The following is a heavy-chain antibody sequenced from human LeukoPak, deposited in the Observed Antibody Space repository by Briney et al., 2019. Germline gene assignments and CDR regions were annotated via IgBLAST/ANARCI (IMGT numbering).Heavy chain of an antibody. V-gene: IGHV1-24*01. Sequence: ASVKVSCKVSGNTLTELSMHWVRQAPGKGLEWMGGFGPEDGETIYAQQFQGRVTMTEDRSTDTAYMELSSLRSEDTAVYYCARDSGSLMITFGGVIVGHYMDVWGKGTTVTVSS. J-gene: IGHJ6*03. CDR3: ARDSGSLMITFGGVIVGHYMDV. D-gene: IGHD3-16*02. CDR1: GNTLTELS. CDR2: FGPEDGET.